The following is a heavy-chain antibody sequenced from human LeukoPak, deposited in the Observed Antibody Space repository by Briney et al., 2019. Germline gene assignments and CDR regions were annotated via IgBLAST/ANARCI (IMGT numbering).Heavy chain of an antibody. J-gene: IGHJ4*02. D-gene: IGHD3-3*01. CDR1: GFTFSSYG. V-gene: IGHV3-30*18. Sequence: GGSLRLSCAASGFTFSSYGMHWVRQAPGKGLEWVAVISYDGSNKYYADSVKGRFTISRDNSKNTLYLQMNSLRAEDMAVYYCAKDITIFGVVPDHWGQGTLVTVSS. CDR3: AKDITIFGVVPDH. CDR2: ISYDGSNK.